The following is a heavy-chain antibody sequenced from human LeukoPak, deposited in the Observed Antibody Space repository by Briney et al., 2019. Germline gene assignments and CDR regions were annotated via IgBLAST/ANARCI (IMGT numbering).Heavy chain of an antibody. CDR1: GYTFTDYY. D-gene: IGHD1-26*01. V-gene: IGHV1-18*04. Sequence: ASVKVSCKASGYTFTDYYMHWVRQAPGQGLEWMGWISAYNGNTNYAQKLQGRVTMTTDTSTSTAYMELRSLRSDDTAVYYCARISGSYYLYYYYMDVWGKGTTVTVSS. J-gene: IGHJ6*03. CDR2: ISAYNGNT. CDR3: ARISGSYYLYYYYMDV.